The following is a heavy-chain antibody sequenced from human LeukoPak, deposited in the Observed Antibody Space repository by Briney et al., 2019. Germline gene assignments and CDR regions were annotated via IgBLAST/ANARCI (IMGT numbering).Heavy chain of an antibody. V-gene: IGHV4-34*01. CDR3: ARGDRRYYYDSSGNPRWFDP. Sequence: SETLSLTCAVCGGSFSGYYWSWIRQPPGKGLEWIGEINHSGSTNYNPSLKSRVTISVDTSKNQFSLKLSSVTAADTAVYYCARGDRRYYYDSSGNPRWFDPWGQGTLVTVSS. J-gene: IGHJ5*02. CDR2: INHSGST. D-gene: IGHD3-22*01. CDR1: GGSFSGYY.